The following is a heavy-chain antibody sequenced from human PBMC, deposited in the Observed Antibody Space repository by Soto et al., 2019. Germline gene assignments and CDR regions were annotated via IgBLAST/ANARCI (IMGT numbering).Heavy chain of an antibody. CDR1: GDSVSNNLNY. J-gene: IGHJ6*03. CDR3: ARVLSNFYYYYMDV. CDR2: IYYSGNT. Sequence: SETLSLACSVSGDSVSNNLNYWGWIRQAPGKGLEWIGSIYYSGNTYYHPSLKSRVTISVDTSKNQFSLKVTSVTAADTAVYFCARVLSNFYYYYMDVWGKGTTVTVSS. V-gene: IGHV4-39*01.